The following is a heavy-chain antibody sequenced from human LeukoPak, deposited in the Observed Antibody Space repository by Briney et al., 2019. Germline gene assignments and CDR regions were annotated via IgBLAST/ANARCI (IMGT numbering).Heavy chain of an antibody. CDR2: ISGSGGST. Sequence: GGSLRLSCAASGFTFSSYAMSWVRQAPGKGLEWVSAISGSGGSTYYADSVKGRFTIPRDNSKNTLYLQMNSLRAEDTAVYYCAKDLGYCSSTSCFLDYWGQGTLVTVSS. J-gene: IGHJ4*02. D-gene: IGHD2-2*01. CDR3: AKDLGYCSSTSCFLDY. CDR1: GFTFSSYA. V-gene: IGHV3-23*01.